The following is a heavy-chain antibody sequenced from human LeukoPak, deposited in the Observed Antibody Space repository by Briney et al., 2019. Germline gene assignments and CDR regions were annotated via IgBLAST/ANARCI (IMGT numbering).Heavy chain of an antibody. D-gene: IGHD3-10*01. CDR1: GFTFSSYA. CDR3: AKAPMVRGETYYFDY. V-gene: IGHV3-23*01. J-gene: IGHJ4*02. CDR2: ISGSGGST. Sequence: GSLRLSCAASGFTFSSYAMSWVRQAPGKGLEWVSAISGSGGSTYYADSVKGRFTISRDNSKNTLYLQMNSLRAEDTAVYYCAKAPMVRGETYYFDYWGQGTLVTVSS.